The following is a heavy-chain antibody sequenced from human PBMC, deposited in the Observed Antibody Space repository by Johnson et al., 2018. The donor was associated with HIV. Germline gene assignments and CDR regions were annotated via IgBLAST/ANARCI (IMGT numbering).Heavy chain of an antibody. V-gene: IGHV3-30*03. J-gene: IGHJ3*02. D-gene: IGHD6-19*01. CDR1: GFTFSSYG. CDR3: ARSRYSSGWERDAFDI. Sequence: QVQLLESGGGVVQPGRSLRLSCAASGFTFSSYGMHWVRQAPGKGLEWVAVISYDGSNKYYADSVKGRFTLSRDNSKNTLYLQMNSLRAEDTALYYCARSRYSSGWERDAFDIWGQGTMVTVSS. CDR2: ISYDGSNK.